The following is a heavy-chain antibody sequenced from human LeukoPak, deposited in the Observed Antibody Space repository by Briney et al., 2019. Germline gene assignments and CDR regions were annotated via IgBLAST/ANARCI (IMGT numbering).Heavy chain of an antibody. V-gene: IGHV4-59*11. CDR2: IYYSGST. CDR3: ARESGSSSWYTL. J-gene: IGHJ4*02. CDR1: GGSLSSHY. D-gene: IGHD6-13*01. Sequence: SEPLSLTCTVSGGSLSSHYWSWIRQPPGKGLEWIGYIYYSGSTNYNPSLKSRVTISVDTSKNQFSLKLSSVTAADTAVYYCARESGSSSWYTLWGQGTLVTVSS.